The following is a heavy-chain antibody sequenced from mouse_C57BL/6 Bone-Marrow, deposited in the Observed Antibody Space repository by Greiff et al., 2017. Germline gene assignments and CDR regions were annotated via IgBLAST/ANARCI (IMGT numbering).Heavy chain of an antibody. CDR3: ARDKGYDYDGFAY. J-gene: IGHJ3*01. CDR2: ISDGGSYT. V-gene: IGHV5-4*01. CDR1: GFTFSSYA. Sequence: EVKLMESGGGLVKPGGSLKLSCAASGFTFSSYAMSWVRQTPEKRLEWVATISDGGSYTYYPDNVKGRFTISRDNAKNNLYLQMSQLKSEDTAMYYCARDKGYDYDGFAYWGQGTLVTVSA. D-gene: IGHD2-4*01.